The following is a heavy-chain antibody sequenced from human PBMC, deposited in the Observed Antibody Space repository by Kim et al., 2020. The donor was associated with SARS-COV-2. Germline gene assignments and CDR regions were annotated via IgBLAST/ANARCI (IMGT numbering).Heavy chain of an antibody. Sequence: GGSLRLSCAASGFTFSSYWMSWVRQAPGKGLEWVANIKQDGSEKYYVDSVKGRFTISRDNATNSLYLQMNSLRAEDTAVYYCARKKDDFWHGDDYYYYGMDVWGQGTTVTVSS. CDR1: GFTFSSYW. J-gene: IGHJ6*02. CDR3: ARKKDDFWHGDDYYYYGMDV. V-gene: IGHV3-7*01. CDR2: IKQDGSEK. D-gene: IGHD3-3*01.